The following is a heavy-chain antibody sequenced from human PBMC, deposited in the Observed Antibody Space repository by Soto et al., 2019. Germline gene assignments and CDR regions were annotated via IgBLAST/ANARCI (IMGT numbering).Heavy chain of an antibody. V-gene: IGHV1-46*01. CDR2: VNHSGGHT. Sequence: VQLMQSGAEVKKTGASVKVSCKASGDTFTEYYIHWVRQAPGQGLEWMGTVNHSGGHTTYAQHFLGRVTRTRDTATSTLYMELNSLTSEYTSIYDCARGGHVVVVTAALDYWGQGTLVTVSS. D-gene: IGHD2-21*02. J-gene: IGHJ4*02. CDR1: GDTFTEYY. CDR3: ARGGHVVVVTAALDY.